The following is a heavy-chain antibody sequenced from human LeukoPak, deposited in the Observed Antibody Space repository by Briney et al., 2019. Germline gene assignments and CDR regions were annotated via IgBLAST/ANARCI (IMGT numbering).Heavy chain of an antibody. CDR2: IIPILGIA. CDR3: ASVRDNYCSSTSCYDYYYYGMDV. V-gene: IGHV1-69*04. CDR1: GGTFSSYA. D-gene: IGHD2-2*01. Sequence: GASVKVSCKASGGTFSSYAISWVRQAPGQGLEWMGRIIPILGIANYAQKFQGRVTITADKSTSIAYMELSSLRSEDTAVYYCASVRDNYCSSTSCYDYYYYGMDVWGQGTTVTVSS. J-gene: IGHJ6*02.